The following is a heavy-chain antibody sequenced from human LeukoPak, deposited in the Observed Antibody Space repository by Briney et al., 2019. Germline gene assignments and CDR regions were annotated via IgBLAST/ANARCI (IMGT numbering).Heavy chain of an antibody. CDR3: ARDGIVVGTFDS. Sequence: PSQTLSLTCSVSGGSISSGDYYWSWIRQPPGKGLEWIGRIYYSGSTDYKPSLKSRVTMSVDTSKNQFSLKLSSVIAADTAVYYCARDGIVVGTFDSWGQGTLATVSS. CDR2: IYYSGST. J-gene: IGHJ4*02. D-gene: IGHD3-22*01. CDR1: GGSISSGDYY. V-gene: IGHV4-30-4*01.